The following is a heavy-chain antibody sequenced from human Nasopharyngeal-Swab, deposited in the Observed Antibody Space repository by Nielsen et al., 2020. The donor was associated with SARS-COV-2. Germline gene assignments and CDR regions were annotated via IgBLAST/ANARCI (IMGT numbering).Heavy chain of an antibody. Sequence: GESPKISCTASGFTFSSYSKNWVRQAPGKGLEWVPSISSSGSYKHCADSVKGRFTISRDNARNSLYLQMNSLRAEDTAVYYCARDRIVGATDFDYWGQGTLVTVSS. CDR2: ISSSGSYK. CDR1: GFTFSSYS. V-gene: IGHV3-21*01. J-gene: IGHJ4*02. CDR3: ARDRIVGATDFDY. D-gene: IGHD1-26*01.